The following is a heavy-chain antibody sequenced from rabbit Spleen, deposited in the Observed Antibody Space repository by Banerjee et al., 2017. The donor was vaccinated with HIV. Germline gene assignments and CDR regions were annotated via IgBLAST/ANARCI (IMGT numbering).Heavy chain of an antibody. J-gene: IGHJ4*01. CDR3: ARDLAGAIGWNFYL. CDR1: GVSFSSSSY. V-gene: IGHV1S40*01. Sequence: QSLDESGGDLVKPGASLTLTCTASGVSFSSSSYVCWVRQAPGKGLEWIACIYDGSGRSTKYASWAKGRFTISKTSSTTVTLQMSSLTVADTATYFCARDLAGAIGWNFYLWGQGTLVTVS. CDR2: IYDGSGRST. D-gene: IGHD4-1*01.